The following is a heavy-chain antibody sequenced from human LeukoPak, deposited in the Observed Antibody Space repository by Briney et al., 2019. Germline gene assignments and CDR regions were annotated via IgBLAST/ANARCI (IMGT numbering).Heavy chain of an antibody. J-gene: IGHJ4*02. CDR2: IYTSGST. CDR3: ASSDGDSSRIDD. Sequence: ETLSLTCTVSGCSISSYYWSWIRQPPGQGLEWIGYIYTSGSTNYNPSRKRRVTISVDTSKNQFSLKLSSVTAADTAVYYCASSDGDSSRIDDWGQGTLVTASS. V-gene: IGHV4-4*09. CDR1: GCSISSYY. D-gene: IGHD4-17*01.